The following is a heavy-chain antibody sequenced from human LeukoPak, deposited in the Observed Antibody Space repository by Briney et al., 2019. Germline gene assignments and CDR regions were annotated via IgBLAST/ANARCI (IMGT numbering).Heavy chain of an antibody. D-gene: IGHD2-2*01. J-gene: IGHJ5*02. CDR1: GGSFSGYY. CDR3: ARVPLLWGSSTWFDP. V-gene: IGHV4-30-2*01. Sequence: PSETLSLTCAVYGGSFSGYYWSWIRQPPGKGLEWIGYIYHSGSTYYNPSLKSRVTISVDRSKNQFSLKLSSVTAADTAVYYCARVPLLWGSSTWFDPWGQGTLVTVSS. CDR2: IYHSGST.